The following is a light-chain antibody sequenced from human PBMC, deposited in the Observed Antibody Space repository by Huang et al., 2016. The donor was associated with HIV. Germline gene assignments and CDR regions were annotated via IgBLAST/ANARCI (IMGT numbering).Light chain of an antibody. CDR3: QQYNDWPWT. J-gene: IGKJ1*01. Sequence: EIVMTQSPGTLSVSPGERVTLSCRASQSVSNEVAWFQQKPGQAPRLLIYGANIRPSGTPAGFSGSGSGTEFTLTISSLQSEDFAIYYCQQYNDWPWTFGQGTKVEIK. CDR1: QSVSNE. CDR2: GAN. V-gene: IGKV3-15*01.